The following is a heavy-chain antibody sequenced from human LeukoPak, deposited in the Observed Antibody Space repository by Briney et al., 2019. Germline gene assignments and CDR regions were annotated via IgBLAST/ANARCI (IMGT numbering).Heavy chain of an antibody. V-gene: IGHV1-18*01. J-gene: IGHJ4*02. D-gene: IGHD3-10*01. Sequence: ASVKVSCKTTGYPFNINGIAWVRQAPGQGLGWMGWISAYNGNTLYAQNFQGRLAMTTDTSTSTAYMELRSLRSDDTAVYYCARDRAGVTDYWGQGTLVTVSS. CDR1: GYPFNING. CDR2: ISAYNGNT. CDR3: ARDRAGVTDY.